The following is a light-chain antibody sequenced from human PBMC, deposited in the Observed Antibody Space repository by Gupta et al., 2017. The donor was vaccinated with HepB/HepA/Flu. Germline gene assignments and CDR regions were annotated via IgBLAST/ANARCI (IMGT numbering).Light chain of an antibody. J-gene: IGKJ2*01. CDR1: QDIRNY. Sequence: DSQMTQSPSSLSASVGDRVTITCRASQDIRNYLNWYQQKPGKAPQVLIYDVSNLERRVPSRFSGSGSGTDFHLTISSLQPEDIATYFCQQYDELPYTFGQGTKLEI. CDR2: DVS. CDR3: QQYDELPYT. V-gene: IGKV1-33*01.